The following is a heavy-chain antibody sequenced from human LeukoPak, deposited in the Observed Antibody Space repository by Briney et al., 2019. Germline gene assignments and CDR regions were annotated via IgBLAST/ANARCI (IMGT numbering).Heavy chain of an antibody. CDR1: GYTFTDYY. CDR3: ARGRNIEMTTMSGGSDY. Sequence: WASVKVSCKASGYTFTDYYMHWVRQAPGQGLEWMGWLNPNSGDTNYAQKFQGRVSMTRDSSISTAYMDLSDLRSDDTAVYSRARGRNIEMTTMSGGSDYWGQGTLVTVSS. J-gene: IGHJ4*02. CDR2: LNPNSGDT. V-gene: IGHV1-2*02. D-gene: IGHD5-24*01.